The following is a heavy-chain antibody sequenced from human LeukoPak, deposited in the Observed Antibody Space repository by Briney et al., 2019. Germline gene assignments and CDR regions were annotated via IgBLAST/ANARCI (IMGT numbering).Heavy chain of an antibody. V-gene: IGHV3-53*01. CDR2: IYSGGTT. D-gene: IGHD3-10*01. J-gene: IGHJ4*02. CDR1: GFIVSSNY. CDR3: ASLGYSYRSGDY. Sequence: PGGSLRLSCAASGFIVSSNYMSWVRQAPGRGLEWVSFIYSGGTTYYADSVKGRFTISRDNAKNTLYLQMNSLRAEDTAVYYCASLGYSYRSGDYWGQGTLVTVSS.